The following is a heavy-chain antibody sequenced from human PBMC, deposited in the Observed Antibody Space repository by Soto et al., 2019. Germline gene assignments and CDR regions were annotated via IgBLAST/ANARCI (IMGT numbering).Heavy chain of an antibody. CDR3: TTAKKCGSYSFFY. Sequence: GGSLRLSCAASGFTFSNAWMNWVRQAPGKGLEWVGRIKSKTDGGTTDYAAPVKGRFTISRDDSKNTLYLQMNSLKTDDTAVYYCTTAKKCGSYSFFYWGQGTLVTVSS. CDR2: IKSKTDGGTT. D-gene: IGHD1-26*01. J-gene: IGHJ4*02. V-gene: IGHV3-15*07. CDR1: GFTFSNAW.